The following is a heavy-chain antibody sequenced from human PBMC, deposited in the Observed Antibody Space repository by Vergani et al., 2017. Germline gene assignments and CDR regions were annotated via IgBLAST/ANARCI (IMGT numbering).Heavy chain of an antibody. CDR3: AXDLSYDILTGYPNDAFDI. CDR1: GGSISSSSYY. D-gene: IGHD3-9*01. V-gene: IGHV4-39*07. J-gene: IGHJ3*02. CDR2: IYYSGST. Sequence: QLQLQESGPGLVKPSETLSLTCTVSGGSISSSSYYWGWIRQPPGKGLEWIGSIYYSGSTYYNPSLKSRVTISVDTSKNQFSLKLSSVTAADTAVYYCAXDLSYDILTGYPNDAFDIWGQGTMVTVSS.